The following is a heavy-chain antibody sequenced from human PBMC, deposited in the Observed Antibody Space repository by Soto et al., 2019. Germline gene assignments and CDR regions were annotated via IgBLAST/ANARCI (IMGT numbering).Heavy chain of an antibody. CDR1: GASISGYY. V-gene: IGHV4-4*07. D-gene: IGHD1-1*01. CDR3: VRDGTRTLRDWFDP. CDR2: IYATGTT. Sequence: QVQLQESGPGLVKPSETLSLTCTVSGASISGYYGSWIRKSAGKGLEWIGRIYATGTTDYNPSLKSRVMMSVNTSKKQFSLRLRSVTAADTGVYYCVRDGTRTLRDWFDPWGQGISVTVSS. J-gene: IGHJ5*02.